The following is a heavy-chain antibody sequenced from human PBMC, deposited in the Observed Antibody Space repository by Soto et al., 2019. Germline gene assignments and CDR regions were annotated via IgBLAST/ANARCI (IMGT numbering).Heavy chain of an antibody. CDR3: ARDVSVVVATTPLDV. J-gene: IGHJ6*02. Sequence: PGGSLRLSCAASGFSFSSYRMNWVRQAPGKGLEWVSYISSSSSSMYYADSVKARFTISRDNAKNSPYLQMNSLRDEDTAVYYCARDVSVVVATTPLDVWGQGTTVTVSS. CDR1: GFSFSSYR. D-gene: IGHD2-15*01. V-gene: IGHV3-48*02. CDR2: ISSSSSSM.